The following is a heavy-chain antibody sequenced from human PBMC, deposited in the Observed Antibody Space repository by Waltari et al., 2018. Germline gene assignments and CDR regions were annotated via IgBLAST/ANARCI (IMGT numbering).Heavy chain of an antibody. CDR1: GFTFSRNW. D-gene: IGHD3-16*01. CDR2: IKHDGSEE. Sequence: EVRLVESGGGLVQPGGSLRLSCAASGFTFSRNWVSWVRQAPGKGLEWVGNIKHDGSEEWFVDSVKGRFTISRDNAKNLMWLQMNSLRAEDTAVYYCARDAARGTIDYWGQGTLVTVSS. V-gene: IGHV3-7*03. J-gene: IGHJ4*02. CDR3: ARDAARGTIDY.